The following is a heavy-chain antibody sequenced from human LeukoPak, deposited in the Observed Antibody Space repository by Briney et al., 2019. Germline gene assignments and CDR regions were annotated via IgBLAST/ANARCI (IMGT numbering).Heavy chain of an antibody. CDR2: MNPNSGNT. D-gene: IGHD1-26*01. V-gene: IGHV1-8*01. Sequence: ASVKVSCKASGYTFTSYDINWVRQATGQGLEWMGWMNPNSGNTGYAQKFQGRVTMTRNTSISTAYMELSGLRSEDSAVYYCTRGSLSGSSRDYWGQGTLVTVSS. CDR1: GYTFTSYD. J-gene: IGHJ4*02. CDR3: TRGSLSGSSRDY.